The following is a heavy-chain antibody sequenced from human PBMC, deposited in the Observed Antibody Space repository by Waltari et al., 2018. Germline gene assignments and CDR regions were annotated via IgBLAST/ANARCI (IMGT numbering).Heavy chain of an antibody. CDR1: GFTFSSYA. J-gene: IGHJ4*02. D-gene: IGHD6-13*01. V-gene: IGHV3-30-3*01. Sequence: QVQLVESGGGVVQPGRSLRLSCAASGFTFSSYAMPWVRQAPGKGLEWVAVISYDGSNKYYADSVKGRFTISRDNSKNTLYLQMNSLRAEDTAVYYCARERGIAAAGYFDYWGQGTLVTVSS. CDR2: ISYDGSNK. CDR3: ARERGIAAAGYFDY.